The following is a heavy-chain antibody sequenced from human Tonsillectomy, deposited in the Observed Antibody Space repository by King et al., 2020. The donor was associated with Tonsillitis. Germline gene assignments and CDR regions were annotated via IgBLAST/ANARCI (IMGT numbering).Heavy chain of an antibody. Sequence: VQLVESGAEVKKPGASVKVSCKASGYTFTSYDINLVRQATGQGLEWMGWMNPNSCNTGYAQKFQGRVTMTRNTYISTAYMELSSLRSEDTAVYYCARDPGIAARPGVVVRGIDYWGQGTLVTVSS. CDR1: GYTFTSYD. V-gene: IGHV1-8*01. CDR3: ARDPGIAARPGVVVRGIDY. CDR2: MNPNSCNT. J-gene: IGHJ4*02. D-gene: IGHD6-6*01.